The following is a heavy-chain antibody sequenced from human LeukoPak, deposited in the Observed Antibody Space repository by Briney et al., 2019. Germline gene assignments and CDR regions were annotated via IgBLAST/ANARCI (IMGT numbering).Heavy chain of an antibody. CDR3: ARGYCTNGVCYPLDY. CDR1: GFTFSSYW. CDR2: INSDGSST. D-gene: IGHD2-8*01. V-gene: IGHV3-74*01. Sequence: GGSLRLSCAASGFTFSSYWMHWVRQAPGKGLVWVSRINSDGSSTSYADSVKGRFTISRDNAKNTLYLQMNSLRAEDTAVYYCARGYCTNGVCYPLDYWGQGTLVTVSS. J-gene: IGHJ4*02.